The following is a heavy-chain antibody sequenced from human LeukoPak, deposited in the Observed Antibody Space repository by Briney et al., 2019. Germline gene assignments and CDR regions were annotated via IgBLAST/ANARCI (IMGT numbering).Heavy chain of an antibody. CDR3: ARDFGSGSYYGDYYFDY. CDR2: IKQDGSEK. V-gene: IGHV3-7*01. D-gene: IGHD1-26*01. CDR1: GFTFSSYW. J-gene: IGHJ4*02. Sequence: GGSLRLSCAASGFTFSSYWMSWVRQAPGKGLEWVANIKQDGSEKYYVDSVKGRFTISRDNAKNSLYLQMNSLRVEDTAMYYCARDFGSGSYYGDYYFDYWGQGTLVTVSS.